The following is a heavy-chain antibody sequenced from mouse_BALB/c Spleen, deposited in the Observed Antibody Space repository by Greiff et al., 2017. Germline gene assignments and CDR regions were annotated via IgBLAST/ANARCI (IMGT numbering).Heavy chain of an antibody. Sequence: DVMLVESGGGLVQPGGSRKLSCAASGFTFSSFGMHWVRQAPEKGLEWVAYISSGSSTIYYADTVKGRFTISRDNPKNTLFLQMTSLRSEDTAMYYCARMGDQGDFDYWGQGTTRTVSS. V-gene: IGHV5-17*02. CDR3: ARMGDQGDFDY. CDR1: GFTFSSFG. J-gene: IGHJ2*01. CDR2: ISSGSSTI.